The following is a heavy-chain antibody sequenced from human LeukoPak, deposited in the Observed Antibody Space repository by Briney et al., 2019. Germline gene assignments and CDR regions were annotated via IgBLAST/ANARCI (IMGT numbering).Heavy chain of an antibody. CDR3: ARDNDYGGAAGFDY. CDR1: GYTFTSYA. D-gene: IGHD4-23*01. CDR2: IIPIFGTA. V-gene: IGHV1-69*13. Sequence: ASVKVSCKASGYTFTSYAISWVRQAPGQGLEWMGGIIPIFGTANYAQKFQGRVTITADESTSTAYMELSSLRSEDTAVYYCARDNDYGGAAGFDYWGQGTLVTVSS. J-gene: IGHJ4*02.